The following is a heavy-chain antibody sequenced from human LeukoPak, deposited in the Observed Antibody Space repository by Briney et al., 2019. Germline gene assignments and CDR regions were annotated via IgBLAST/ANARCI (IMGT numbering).Heavy chain of an antibody. CDR1: GFTLRTYA. J-gene: IGHJ4*02. V-gene: IGHV3-30*04. D-gene: IGHD5-18*01. CDR3: ARETRGYSYGWDPYSSYYFDY. Sequence: PGGSLRLSCAASGFTLRTYAMHWVRQAPGKGLEWVAIISYDGSNKNYADSVKGRFTISRDNSQNTLYLQMNNLRPEDTAVYYCARETRGYSYGWDPYSSYYFDYWGQGTLVTVSS. CDR2: ISYDGSNK.